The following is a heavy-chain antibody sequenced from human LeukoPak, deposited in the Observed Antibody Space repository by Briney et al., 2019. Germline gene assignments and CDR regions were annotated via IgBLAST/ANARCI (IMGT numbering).Heavy chain of an antibody. CDR1: GFPFSSYI. J-gene: IGHJ4*02. D-gene: IGHD3-22*01. CDR3: ARVIAPQDYYDSSTNFDY. V-gene: IGHV3-21*01. Sequence: PGGSLRLSCAAYGFPFSSYIMNWVRQAPGKGLEWVSSISSSSNYIYYAHSVKGRFTISRDNAKHSLYLQMNSLRAEDTAVYYCARVIAPQDYYDSSTNFDYWGQGTLVTVSS. CDR2: ISSSSNYI.